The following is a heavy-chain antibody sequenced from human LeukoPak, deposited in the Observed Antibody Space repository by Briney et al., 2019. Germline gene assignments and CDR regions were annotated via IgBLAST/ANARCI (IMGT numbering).Heavy chain of an antibody. Sequence: GESLKISCVASGXSFTNYCIGWVRQMPGKGLEGMGIIYPGNSDIRISPSFQGQVTISADKSTSTAYLQWSSLKASDTAIYYCAREGGHDNRYFNFWGQGSLVTVSS. V-gene: IGHV5-51*01. CDR1: GXSFTNYC. CDR2: IYPGNSDI. CDR3: AREGGHDNRYFNF. J-gene: IGHJ4*02. D-gene: IGHD3-16*01.